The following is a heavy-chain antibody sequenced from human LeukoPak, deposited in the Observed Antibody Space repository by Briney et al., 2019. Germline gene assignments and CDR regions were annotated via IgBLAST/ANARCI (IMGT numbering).Heavy chain of an antibody. Sequence: PSETLSLTCTVSNSSISSYYWNWIRQTPGKGLEWIGYIHHSGSTNYDPSLESRVTIPLDTSKKQFFLRLSSVTAADTAVYYCSRHKYYTSGWYIYWGQGTLVTVSS. V-gene: IGHV4-59*08. CDR1: NSSISSYY. CDR3: SRHKYYTSGWYIY. D-gene: IGHD6-19*01. CDR2: IHHSGST. J-gene: IGHJ4*02.